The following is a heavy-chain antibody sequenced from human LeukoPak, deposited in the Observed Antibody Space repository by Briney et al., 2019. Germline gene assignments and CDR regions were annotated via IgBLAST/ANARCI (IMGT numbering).Heavy chain of an antibody. Sequence: SQTLSLTCTVSGGSISSGDYYWSWIRQPPGKGLEWIVYIYYSGSTYYNPSLKSRVTISVDTSKNQFSLKLSSVTAADTAVYYCARSAYYYDSRRGDYYYMDVWGKGTTVTVSS. J-gene: IGHJ6*03. CDR2: IYYSGST. V-gene: IGHV4-30-4*08. D-gene: IGHD3-22*01. CDR1: GGSISSGDYY. CDR3: ARSAYYYDSRRGDYYYMDV.